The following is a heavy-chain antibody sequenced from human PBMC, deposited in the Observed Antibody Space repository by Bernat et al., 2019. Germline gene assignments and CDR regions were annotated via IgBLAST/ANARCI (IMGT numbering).Heavy chain of an antibody. Sequence: EMQLVESGGVVVQPGGSLRLSCAASGFTFDDYAMHWVRQAPGKGLGWVSLISWDGGSTYYADSVKGRFTISRDNSKNSLYLQMNSLRAEDTALYYCAKDMSVAGLYYYYYGMDVWGQGTTVTVSS. J-gene: IGHJ6*02. CDR1: GFTFDDYA. CDR3: AKDMSVAGLYYYYYGMDV. V-gene: IGHV3-43D*04. CDR2: ISWDGGST. D-gene: IGHD6-19*01.